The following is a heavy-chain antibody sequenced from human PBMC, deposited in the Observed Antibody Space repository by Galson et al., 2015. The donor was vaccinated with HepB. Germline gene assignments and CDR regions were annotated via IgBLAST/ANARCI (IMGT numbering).Heavy chain of an antibody. CDR1: GYTFTDYY. D-gene: IGHD6-19*01. CDR2: INPNNGAT. Sequence: SVKVSCKASGYTFTDYYLHWVRQAPGQGLEWMGRINPNNGATNYAQEFQGRVSMTTDTSISTAYMELSRLRSDDTAVYYCARDKWYSSGWFPYWGQGTLVTVSS. J-gene: IGHJ4*02. V-gene: IGHV1-2*06. CDR3: ARDKWYSSGWFPY.